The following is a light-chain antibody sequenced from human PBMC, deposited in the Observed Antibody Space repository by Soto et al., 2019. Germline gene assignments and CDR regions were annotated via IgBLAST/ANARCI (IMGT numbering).Light chain of an antibody. CDR1: QSVTSDY. CDR2: GAS. Sequence: EVVVTQSPGTLSLSPGERATLSCRASQSVTSDYLAWYQQKPGQSPRLLMSGASRRATGVPDRFSGSGSGTDFTLTISRLEPEDFAVYYCQQYGSSPHTFGQGTRLEIK. CDR3: QQYGSSPHT. V-gene: IGKV3-20*01. J-gene: IGKJ5*01.